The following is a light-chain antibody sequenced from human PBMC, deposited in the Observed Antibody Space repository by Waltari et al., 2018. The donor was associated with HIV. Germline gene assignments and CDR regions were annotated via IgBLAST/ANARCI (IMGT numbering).Light chain of an antibody. CDR1: SCISQATYD. J-gene: IGLJ3*02. Sequence: QSVPTPPPSVSGAPGLSVTTTRTGRSCISQATYDVLWYQQLPGRAPKVLVYGNIYRPPGVPDRFSGSKSGTSASLAITGLQADDEGYYYCQSYDTRSSGFLVFGGGTKVTVL. CDR2: GNI. V-gene: IGLV1-40*01. CDR3: QSYDTRSSGFLV.